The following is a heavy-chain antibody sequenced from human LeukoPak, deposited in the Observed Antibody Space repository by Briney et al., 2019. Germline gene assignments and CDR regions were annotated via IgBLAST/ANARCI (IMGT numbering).Heavy chain of an antibody. D-gene: IGHD3-22*01. J-gene: IGHJ4*02. Sequence: GGSLRLSCAASGFTFSSYAMHWVRQAPGKGLEYVSAISSNGGSTYYANSVKGRFTISRDNSKNTLYLQMGSLRAEDMAVYYCAREGYSSCYPICDYWGQGTLVTVSS. CDR2: ISSNGGST. CDR3: AREGYSSCYPICDY. CDR1: GFTFSSYA. V-gene: IGHV3-64*01.